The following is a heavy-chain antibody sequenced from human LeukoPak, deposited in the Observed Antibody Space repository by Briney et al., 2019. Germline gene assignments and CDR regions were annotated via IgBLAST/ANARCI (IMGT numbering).Heavy chain of an antibody. V-gene: IGHV3-43*01. CDR3: AKDGEELRYFDWLLRTSEEYYYYYMDV. D-gene: IGHD3-9*01. J-gene: IGHJ6*03. CDR1: GFTFDDYT. Sequence: PGGSLRLSCAASGFTFDDYTMHWVRQAPGKGLEWVSLISWDGGSTYYADSVKGRFTISRDNSKNSLYLQMNSLRTEDTALYYCAKDGEELRYFDWLLRTSEEYYYYYMDVWGKGTTVTISS. CDR2: ISWDGGST.